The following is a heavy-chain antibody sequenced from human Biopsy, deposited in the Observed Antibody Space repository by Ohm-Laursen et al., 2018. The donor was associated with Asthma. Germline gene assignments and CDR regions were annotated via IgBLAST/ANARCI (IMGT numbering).Heavy chain of an antibody. CDR3: AKGHGDYVFPYFQH. J-gene: IGHJ1*01. CDR1: GFTFSNAW. CDR2: MSFDGRQT. D-gene: IGHD4-17*01. Sequence: SLRLSCAASGFTFSNAWMSWVRQAPGKGLEWVAVMSFDGRQTYYADSVKGRFTISRDNSKNTLYLQMNSLRAEDTAVYYCAKGHGDYVFPYFQHWGQGTLVTVSS. V-gene: IGHV3-30*18.